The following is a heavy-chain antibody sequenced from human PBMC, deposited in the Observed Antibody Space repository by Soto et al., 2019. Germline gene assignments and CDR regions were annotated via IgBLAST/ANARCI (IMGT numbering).Heavy chain of an antibody. V-gene: IGHV2-5*02. CDR3: ALRVLERGGFDY. Sequence: QITLKESGPTLVNPTQTLTLTCTFSGFSLSTSEVGVGWIRQPPGKALEWLALIYWDDDKRYSPSLKSRLTITQYTSKNQVVLTMTNMDPVDTATYYCALRVLERGGFDYWGQGTLVTVSS. CDR2: IYWDDDK. CDR1: GFSLSTSEVG. J-gene: IGHJ4*02. D-gene: IGHD1-1*01.